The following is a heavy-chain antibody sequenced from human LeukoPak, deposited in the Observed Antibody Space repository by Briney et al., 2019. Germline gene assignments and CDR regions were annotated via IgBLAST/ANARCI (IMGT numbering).Heavy chain of an antibody. CDR1: GFTFSSYG. CDR3: ARDRITMVRGGSQYYMDV. V-gene: IGHV3-23*01. D-gene: IGHD3-10*01. Sequence: GGSLRLSCAASGFTFSSYGMSWVRQAPGKGLEWVSGISGSGSDGSTYYADSVKGRFTISRDNAKNSLYLQMNSLRAEDTAVYYCARDRITMVRGGSQYYMDVWGKGTTVTVSS. J-gene: IGHJ6*03. CDR2: ISGSGSDGST.